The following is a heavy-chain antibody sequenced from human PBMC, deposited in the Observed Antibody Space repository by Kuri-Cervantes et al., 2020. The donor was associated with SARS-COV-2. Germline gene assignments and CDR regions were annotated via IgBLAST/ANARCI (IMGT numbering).Heavy chain of an antibody. Sequence: GSLRLSCTVSVGSISSSSYYWSWIRQPPGKGLEWIGFIHYSGSTNYNPSLKSRVTMSLDTSKNQFSLRLTSVTAADTAVYYCALQRDFLSGYRSWGQGTLVTVSS. CDR1: VGSISSSSYY. J-gene: IGHJ4*02. CDR2: IHYSGST. D-gene: IGHD3-3*01. V-gene: IGHV4-61*01. CDR3: ALQRDFLSGYRS.